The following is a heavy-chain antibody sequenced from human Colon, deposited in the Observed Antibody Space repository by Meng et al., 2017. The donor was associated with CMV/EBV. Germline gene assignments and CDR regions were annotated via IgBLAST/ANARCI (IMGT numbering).Heavy chain of an antibody. CDR2: IHTSGRT. D-gene: IGHD3-16*01. V-gene: IGHV4-61*02. J-gene: IGHJ5*02. CDR3: ARDFLWNAYNWVDP. CDR1: GGSIFSGSSY. Sequence: SGGSIFSGSSYWTWLRQPAGKELEWIGRIHTSGRTYYNPSLKSRVTISIDTSKNQFSLQLTSVTAADTAVYYCARDFLWNAYNWVDPWGQGTLVTVSS.